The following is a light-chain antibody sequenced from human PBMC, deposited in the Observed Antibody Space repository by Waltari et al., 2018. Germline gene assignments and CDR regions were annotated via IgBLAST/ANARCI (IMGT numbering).Light chain of an antibody. V-gene: IGKV3-15*01. CDR3: QQYNNWPPLT. Sequence: EIVMTQSPATLSVSPGERATLSCRASQSVSSNLAWYQQKPGQAPRLLICGSSTSATGIPARFSGSGAETEVTLTISSLQSEDFAVDYCQQYNNWPPLTFGGGTKVEIK. CDR1: QSVSSN. CDR2: GSS. J-gene: IGKJ4*01.